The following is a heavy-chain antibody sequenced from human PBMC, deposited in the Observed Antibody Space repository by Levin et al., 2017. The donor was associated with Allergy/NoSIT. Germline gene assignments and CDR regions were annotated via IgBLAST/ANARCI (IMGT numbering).Heavy chain of an antibody. CDR3: AREEYSTSSDSSFDM. J-gene: IGHJ3*02. V-gene: IGHV3-48*03. Sequence: GESLKISCAASGFTFSSHEMNWVRQSPGKGLEWVSYITGSGNTIYYADSVKGRFTISRDNAKNSLYLQMNSLRAEDTGVYYCAREEYSTSSDSSFDMWGQGTMVTVSS. CDR2: ITGSGNTI. CDR1: GFTFSSHE. D-gene: IGHD6-6*01.